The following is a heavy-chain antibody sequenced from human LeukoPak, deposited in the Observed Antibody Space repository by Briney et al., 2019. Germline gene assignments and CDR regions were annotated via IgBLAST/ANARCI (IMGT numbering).Heavy chain of an antibody. V-gene: IGHV3-48*01. Sequence: GGSLRLSCAASGFTFSSYSMNWVRQAPGKGLEWVSYISSSSSTIYYADSVKGRFTISRDNAKNSLYLQMNSLRAEDTAVYYCAVHSSSWYGPLFDYWGQGTLVTVSS. CDR2: ISSSSSTI. J-gene: IGHJ4*02. CDR3: AVHSSSWYGPLFDY. CDR1: GFTFSSYS. D-gene: IGHD6-13*01.